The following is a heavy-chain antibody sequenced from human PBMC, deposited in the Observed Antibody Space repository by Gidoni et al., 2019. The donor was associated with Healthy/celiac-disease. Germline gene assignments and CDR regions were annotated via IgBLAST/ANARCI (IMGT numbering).Heavy chain of an antibody. CDR3: AKSYAPIAVAGTVYFDY. CDR2: ISGSGGST. D-gene: IGHD6-19*01. Sequence: EVQLLESGGGLVQPGGSLRLSCAASGFPFSSYAMSWVPQAPGKGLEWVSAISGSGGSTYYADSVKGRFTISRDNSKNTLYLQMNSLRAEDTAVYYCAKSYAPIAVAGTVYFDYWGQGTLVTVSS. CDR1: GFPFSSYA. V-gene: IGHV3-23*01. J-gene: IGHJ4*02.